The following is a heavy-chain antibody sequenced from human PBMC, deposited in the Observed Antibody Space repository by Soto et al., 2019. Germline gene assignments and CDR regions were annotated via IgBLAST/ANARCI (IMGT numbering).Heavy chain of an antibody. CDR2: IWYDGGNE. CDR1: GFTFNNYA. Sequence: PXESLRLSCTASGFTFNNYAMHWVRQAPGKGLEWVANIWYDGGNEYYADSVKGRFTISRDNSKNTLYLQMTNLRAEDTAVYYCARDLSGPLDHWGQGTLVTVSS. D-gene: IGHD3-16*02. J-gene: IGHJ4*02. V-gene: IGHV3-33*01. CDR3: ARDLSGPLDH.